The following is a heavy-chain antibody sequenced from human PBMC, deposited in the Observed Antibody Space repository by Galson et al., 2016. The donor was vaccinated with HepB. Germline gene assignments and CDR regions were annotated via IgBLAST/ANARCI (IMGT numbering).Heavy chain of an antibody. J-gene: IGHJ4*02. CDR1: GYSFATYW. D-gene: IGHD1-7*01. CDR3: ATSEGTTFGAIIENYLQF. CDR2: IYLGDSDA. V-gene: IGHV5-51*01. Sequence: QSGAEVKEPGESLKISCKGSGYSFATYWIGWVRQTSGKGLEWMGLIYLGDSDATYSPSFQGQVTFSADKSISTAYLHWDSLKASDTAMYYCATSEGTTFGAIIENYLQFWGQGTLVTVS.